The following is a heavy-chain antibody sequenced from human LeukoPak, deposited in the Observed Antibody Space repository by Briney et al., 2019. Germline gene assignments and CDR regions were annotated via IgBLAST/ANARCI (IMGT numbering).Heavy chain of an antibody. D-gene: IGHD6-6*01. V-gene: IGHV1-18*01. CDR3: ARDGPIAGRACLNDY. J-gene: IGHJ4*02. CDR1: GYTFTSYA. Sequence: GASVKVSCKASGYTFTSYAMNWVRQAPGQGLEWMGWISAYNGNTNYAQKLQGRVTMTTDTSTSTAYMELRSLRSDDTAVYYCARDGPIAGRACLNDYWGQGTLVTVSS. CDR2: ISAYNGNT.